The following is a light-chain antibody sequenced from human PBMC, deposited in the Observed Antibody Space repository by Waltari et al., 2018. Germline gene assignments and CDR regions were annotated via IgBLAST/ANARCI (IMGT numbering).Light chain of an antibody. CDR3: ISYSSSTTLGV. CDR2: EVS. CDR1: SSDVGAYNY. J-gene: IGLJ2*01. V-gene: IGLV2-14*01. Sequence: QSALTQPASVSGSPGQSITISCTGSSSDVGAYNYVSWYQHHPGKAPKRMIYEVSNRPYGVSNRFSGSKPGNTASLTISWLLAEDEADYYCISYSSSTTLGVFGGGTKLTVL.